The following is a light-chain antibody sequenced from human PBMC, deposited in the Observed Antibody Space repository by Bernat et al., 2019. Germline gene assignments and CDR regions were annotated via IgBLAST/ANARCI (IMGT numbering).Light chain of an antibody. CDR3: MQSIELPLT. CDR1: QSLLDNDDGNTY. Sequence: DIVMTQTPLSLPVTPGEPASISCRSSQSLLDNDDGNTYLDWYLQKPGQSPQLLIYMLSSRASGVTDRFSGSGSGTDFTPKISRVEAEEVEVYYCMQSIELPLTCGPGSKMEI. J-gene: IGKJ3*01. V-gene: IGKV2-40*01. CDR2: MLS.